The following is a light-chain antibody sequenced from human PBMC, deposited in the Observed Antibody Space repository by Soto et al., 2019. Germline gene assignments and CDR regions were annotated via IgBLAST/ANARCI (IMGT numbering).Light chain of an antibody. V-gene: IGKV1-5*01. J-gene: IGKJ1*01. CDR1: QSISSW. CDR3: QQYNAYSQWT. CDR2: DTS. Sequence: DIQMTQSPSTLSASVGDRVTITCRASQSISSWLAWYQQQPGKAPKLLIYDTSSLESGVPSRFSGSGSGTEFTLTISSLQPDDFATYYCQQYNAYSQWTFGQGTKVDI.